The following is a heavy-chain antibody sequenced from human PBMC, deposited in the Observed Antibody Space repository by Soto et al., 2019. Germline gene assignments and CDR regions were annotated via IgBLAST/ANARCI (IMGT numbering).Heavy chain of an antibody. Sequence: SETLSLTCTVSGGSISSGGYYWSWIRQHPGKGLEWIGYIYYSGSTYYNPSLKSRVTISIDTSKNQFSLKLSSVTAADTAVYYCATPTPLRGAMITNINFDFWGQGTPVTVSS. CDR1: GGSISSGGYY. CDR2: IYYSGST. D-gene: IGHD3-10*01. V-gene: IGHV4-31*03. J-gene: IGHJ4*02. CDR3: ATPTPLRGAMITNINFDF.